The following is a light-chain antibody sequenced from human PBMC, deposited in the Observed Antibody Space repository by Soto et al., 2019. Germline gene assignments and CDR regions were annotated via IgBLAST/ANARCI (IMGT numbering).Light chain of an antibody. CDR3: QRGSNLLYT. V-gene: IGKV3-11*01. CDR1: QSVSSS. J-gene: IGKJ2*01. CDR2: DAA. Sequence: EIVLTQSPATLSLSPGERATLSCRASQSVSSSLAWYQQKPGQGPRLLIYDAANRATGIPTRFNGSGSGTDFTLTISSLEPEDFAVYYCQRGSNLLYTFGQGTKVEI.